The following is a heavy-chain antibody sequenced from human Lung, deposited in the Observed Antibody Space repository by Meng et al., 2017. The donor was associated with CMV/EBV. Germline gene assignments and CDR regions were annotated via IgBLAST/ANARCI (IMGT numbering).Heavy chain of an antibody. Sequence: GGSLRLXXAASGFSFSDHYMSWIRQAPGKGLEWVSYISGNGNTIYYADSVKGRFTISRDNAKNSLYLQMNSLRVEDTAVYYCAREASGSYYAFYFDYWGQGTXVTVSS. J-gene: IGHJ4*02. CDR2: ISGNGNTI. CDR3: AREASGSYYAFYFDY. D-gene: IGHD1-26*01. V-gene: IGHV3-11*04. CDR1: GFSFSDHY.